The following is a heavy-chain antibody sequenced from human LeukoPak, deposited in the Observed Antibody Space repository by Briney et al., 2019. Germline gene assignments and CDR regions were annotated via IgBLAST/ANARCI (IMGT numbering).Heavy chain of an antibody. J-gene: IGHJ3*02. Sequence: GGSLRLSCAASGFTSSNFWINWVRHAPGKGREWVASIKQVVSETYYADSVKGRFTISRDNATNSLYLQRSSRRAAAPPLYYCARSHDYGNYGDAFDIWGQGTMVTVSS. CDR2: IKQVVSET. D-gene: IGHD4-11*01. CDR3: ARSHDYGNYGDAFDI. CDR1: GFTSSNFW. V-gene: IGHV3-7*03.